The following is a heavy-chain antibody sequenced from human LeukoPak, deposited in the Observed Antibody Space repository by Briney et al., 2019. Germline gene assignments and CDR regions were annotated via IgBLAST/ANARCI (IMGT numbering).Heavy chain of an antibody. CDR2: ISSSSSYI. Sequence: PGGSLRLSCQPPGFTFSSYSMTGFGKAQGKGRDWFSSISSSSSYIYYADSVKGRFTISRDNAKNSLYLQMNSLRAEDTAVYYCASIPRYGGNSCWGQGTLVTVSS. V-gene: IGHV3-21*01. CDR1: GFTFSSYS. D-gene: IGHD4-23*01. J-gene: IGHJ4*02. CDR3: ASIPRYGGNSC.